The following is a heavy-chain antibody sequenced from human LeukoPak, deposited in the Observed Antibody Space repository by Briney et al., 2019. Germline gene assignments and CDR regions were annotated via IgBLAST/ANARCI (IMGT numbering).Heavy chain of an antibody. J-gene: IGHJ4*02. CDR1: GFTFSSYA. CDR3: ASGIRERGFDY. CDR2: ISPTGGAI. D-gene: IGHD1-1*01. Sequence: GGSLRLSCAASGFTFSSYAMSWVRQAPGRGLEWVSSISPTGGAIFYAASLRGRIIISRDNAKNSLFLQMNSLTAEDTALYFCASGIRERGFDYWGQGTLVTVSS. V-gene: IGHV3-21*01.